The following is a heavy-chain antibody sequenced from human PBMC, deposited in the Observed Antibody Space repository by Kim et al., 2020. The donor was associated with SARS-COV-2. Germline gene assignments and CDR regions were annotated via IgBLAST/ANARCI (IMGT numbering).Heavy chain of an antibody. V-gene: IGHV3-53*04. CDR3: ARGPERGYSYGYGYFDY. D-gene: IGHD5-18*01. Sequence: GGSLRLSCAASGFTVSSNYMSWVRQAPGKGLEWVSVIYSGGSTYYADSVKGRFTISRHNSKNTLYLQMNSLRAEDTAVYYCARGPERGYSYGYGYFDYWGQGTLVTVSS. CDR1: GFTVSSNY. J-gene: IGHJ4*02. CDR2: IYSGGST.